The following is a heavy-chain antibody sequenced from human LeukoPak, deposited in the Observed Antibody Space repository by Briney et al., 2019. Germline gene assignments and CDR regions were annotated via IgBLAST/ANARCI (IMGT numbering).Heavy chain of an antibody. CDR2: IYYSGST. J-gene: IGHJ1*01. D-gene: IGHD4-17*01. CDR1: GGSISSGDYY. CDR3: ARTSYGDYGLGVRDEYFQH. V-gene: IGHV4-30-4*01. Sequence: SETLSLTCTVSGGSISSGDYYWSWIRQPPGKGLEWIGYIYYSGSTCYNPSLKSRVTISVDTSKNQFSLKLSSVTAADTAVYYCARTSYGDYGLGVRDEYFQHWGQGTLVTVSS.